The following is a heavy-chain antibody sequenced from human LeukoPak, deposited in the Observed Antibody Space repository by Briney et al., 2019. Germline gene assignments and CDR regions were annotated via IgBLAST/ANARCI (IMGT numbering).Heavy chain of an antibody. D-gene: IGHD3-9*01. CDR2: FGSEDGET. J-gene: IGHJ4*02. Sequence: ASVKVSCNVSGYTLSELSMHWVRQAPGKGLEWMGGFGSEDGETIYAQRFQGRGIMTEDTSTDTADMELSSLKSEDTAVYYCATSIRGRLLEYFFDNWGQGTLVTVSS. V-gene: IGHV1-24*01. CDR3: ATSIRGRLLEYFFDN. CDR1: GYTLSELS.